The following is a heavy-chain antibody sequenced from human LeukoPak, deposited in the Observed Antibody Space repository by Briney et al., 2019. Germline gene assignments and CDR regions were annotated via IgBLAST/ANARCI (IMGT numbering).Heavy chain of an antibody. CDR2: INRDGSNI. CDR1: GFTFRSYW. D-gene: IGHD6-6*01. V-gene: IGHV3-74*01. J-gene: IGHJ4*02. Sequence: GGSLRLSCTASGFTFRSYWMHWVRQVPGKGLVWVSRINRDGSNIVYADSVEGRFTLSRDNAKNTLSLQMNSLRAEDTAVYYCVRDTSTSFDYWGQGTLVTVSS. CDR3: VRDTSTSFDY.